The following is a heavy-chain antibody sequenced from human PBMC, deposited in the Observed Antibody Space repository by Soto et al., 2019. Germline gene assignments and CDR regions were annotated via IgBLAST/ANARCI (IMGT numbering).Heavy chain of an antibody. D-gene: IGHD2-2*02. CDR3: ARVGCSSTSCYRYDY. V-gene: IGHV1-69*02. J-gene: IGHJ4*02. CDR2: IIPILGIA. Sequence: ASVKVSCKASGGTFSSYTISWVRQAPGQGLEWMGRIIPILGIANYAQKFQGRVTITADKSTSTAYMELSSLRSEDTAVYYCARVGCSSTSCYRYDYWGQGTLVTVSS. CDR1: GGTFSSYT.